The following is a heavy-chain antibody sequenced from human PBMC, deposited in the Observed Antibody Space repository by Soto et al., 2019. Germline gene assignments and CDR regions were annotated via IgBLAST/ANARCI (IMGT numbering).Heavy chain of an antibody. V-gene: IGHV2-5*01. CDR3: AHLNTRGYYLDY. CDR2: VYWNDAK. J-gene: IGHJ4*02. CDR1: GFSLSSSGVG. Sequence: SGPTLVNPTQTLALTCTFSGFSLSSSGVGVGWIRQPPGKALEWLAHVYWNDAKYYSLSLKTRLTITKDTSKNQVVLTMTNMDPVDTATYFCAHLNTRGYYLDYWGQGALVTVSS. D-gene: IGHD3-10*01.